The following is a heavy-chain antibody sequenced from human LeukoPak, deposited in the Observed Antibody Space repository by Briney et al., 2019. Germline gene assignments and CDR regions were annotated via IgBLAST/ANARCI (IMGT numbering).Heavy chain of an antibody. Sequence: GRSLRLSCAASGSTFSSYTMNWVRQAPGKGLEWVACISGSRSYIYYADSVKGRFTISRDNAKNTLYLQMNSLRAEDTAVYYCARHGIVGASRTAYFYYYMDVWGKGTTVTVSS. CDR1: GSTFSSYT. CDR3: ARHGIVGASRTAYFYYYMDV. D-gene: IGHD1-26*01. J-gene: IGHJ6*03. CDR2: ISGSRSYI. V-gene: IGHV3-21*01.